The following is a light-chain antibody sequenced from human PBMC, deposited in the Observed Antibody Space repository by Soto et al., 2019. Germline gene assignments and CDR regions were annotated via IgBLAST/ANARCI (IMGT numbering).Light chain of an antibody. Sequence: IQMTQSPSSLSVSVTDRVTITCRASQDIGNDLGWYQQRPGEAPELLLYGASTLRSGVPSRFSGSGSGTHFALTINNLQPEDSATYFCLQDHTYPWTFGQGTKVE. V-gene: IGKV1-6*02. J-gene: IGKJ1*01. CDR3: LQDHTYPWT. CDR1: QDIGND. CDR2: GAS.